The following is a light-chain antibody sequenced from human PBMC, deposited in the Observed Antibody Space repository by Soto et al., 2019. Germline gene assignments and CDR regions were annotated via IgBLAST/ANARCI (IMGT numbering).Light chain of an antibody. CDR2: DAS. V-gene: IGKV1-5*01. CDR3: LQHESVPWT. Sequence: GDRVTITCRASQNIRTLLAWYQQKPGKAPQLLIYDASNLESGVPPRFSGSGSGTEFPLSILSLQPDDFETYYCLQHESVPWTFGEVTK. CDR1: QNIRTL. J-gene: IGKJ1*01.